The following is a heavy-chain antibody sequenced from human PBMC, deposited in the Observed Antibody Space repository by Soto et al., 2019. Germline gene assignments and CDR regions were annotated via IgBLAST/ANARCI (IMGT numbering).Heavy chain of an antibody. J-gene: IGHJ6*03. Sequence: QATGQGLEWMGWMNPNSGNTGYAQKFQGRVTMTRNTSISTAYMELSSLRSEDTAVYYCASSVFHYYYMDVWGKGTTVTVSS. CDR2: MNPNSGNT. D-gene: IGHD2-21*01. CDR3: ASSVFHYYYMDV. V-gene: IGHV1-8*01.